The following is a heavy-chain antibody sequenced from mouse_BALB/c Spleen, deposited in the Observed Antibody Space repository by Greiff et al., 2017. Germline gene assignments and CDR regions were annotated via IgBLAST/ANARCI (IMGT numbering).Heavy chain of an antibody. J-gene: IGHJ3*01. V-gene: IGHV5-6*01. D-gene: IGHD2-3*01. Sequence: EVQLVESGGDLVKPGGSLKLSCAASGFTFSSYGMSWVRQTPDKRLEWVATISSGGSYTYYPDSVKGRFTISRDNAKNTLYLQMSSLKSEDTAMYYCANGDGYSFAYWGQGTLVTVSA. CDR2: ISSGGSYT. CDR1: GFTFSSYG. CDR3: ANGDGYSFAY.